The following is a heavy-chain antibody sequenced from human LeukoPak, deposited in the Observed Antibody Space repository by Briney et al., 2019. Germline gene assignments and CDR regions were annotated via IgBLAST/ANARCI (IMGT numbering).Heavy chain of an antibody. Sequence: PGGSLRLSCAASGFIFSRYWMHWVRQAPGKGLVWVSRINNDGIGTSYADSVKGRFTISRDNAKNTLYLQMNSLRAEDTAVYYCARDPGPYCGGDCYYFDYWGPGTLVTVSS. CDR2: INNDGIGT. J-gene: IGHJ4*02. D-gene: IGHD2-21*02. CDR1: GFIFSRYW. V-gene: IGHV3-74*01. CDR3: ARDPGPYCGGDCYYFDY.